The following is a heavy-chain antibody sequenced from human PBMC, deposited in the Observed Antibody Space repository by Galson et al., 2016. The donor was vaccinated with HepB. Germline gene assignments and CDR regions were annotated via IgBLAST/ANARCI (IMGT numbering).Heavy chain of an antibody. V-gene: IGHV3-48*03. D-gene: IGHD3-22*01. J-gene: IGHJ3*02. CDR3: ARPDTSVYAFDI. CDR1: GFTFSNYE. Sequence: SLRLSCAASGFTFSNYEMNWVRQAPGKGLEWPSYISSVGSNTYYADSVKGRFTISRDNAKNSLYLQMNSLRDEDTAVYYCARPDTSVYAFDIWGQGTMVTVSS. CDR2: ISSVGSNT.